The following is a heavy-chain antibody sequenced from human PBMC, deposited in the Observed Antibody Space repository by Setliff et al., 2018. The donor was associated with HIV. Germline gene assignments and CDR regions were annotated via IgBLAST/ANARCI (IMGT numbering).Heavy chain of an antibody. CDR1: GFTFSSYA. V-gene: IGHV3-23*01. CDR2: ISGSGGDT. Sequence: AGGSLRLSCASSGFTFSSYAMTWVRQAPGKGLECVAVISGSGGDTCYADSVKGRFVISREKSKSTLYLQMNSLRAEDTAVYYCAKKTAAYTSGSWLHYWGQGTLVTVSS. D-gene: IGHD3-10*01. J-gene: IGHJ4*02. CDR3: AKKTAAYTSGSWLHY.